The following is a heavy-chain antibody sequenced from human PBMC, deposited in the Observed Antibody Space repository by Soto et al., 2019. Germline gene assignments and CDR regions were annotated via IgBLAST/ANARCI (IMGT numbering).Heavy chain of an antibody. CDR2: ISAYNGNT. V-gene: IGHV1-18*01. Sequence: ASVKVSCKASGYTFSSYAISWVRQAPGQGLEWMGWISAYNGNTNYAQKLQGRVTMTTDTSTSTAYMELRSLRSDDTAVYYCSRASTLKYYYDSSGYYEDYWGQGTLVTVSS. CDR3: SRASTLKYYYDSSGYYEDY. D-gene: IGHD3-22*01. CDR1: GYTFSSYA. J-gene: IGHJ4*02.